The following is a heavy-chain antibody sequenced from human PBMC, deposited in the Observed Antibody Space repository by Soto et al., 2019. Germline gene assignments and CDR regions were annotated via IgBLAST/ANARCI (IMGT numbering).Heavy chain of an antibody. CDR1: GGSVTPTY. D-gene: IGHD6-19*01. CDR2: MFDSGTT. Sequence: XXTLSLRCTVSGGSVTPTYGRWIRQPPGKGLEWIGNMFDSGTTNYNPSLESRVSISIDTAKNQFSLELTSVTAADTAVYYCVRARQWLAFDSWGQGTLVTVSS. CDR3: VRARQWLAFDS. J-gene: IGHJ4*02. V-gene: IGHV4-59*02.